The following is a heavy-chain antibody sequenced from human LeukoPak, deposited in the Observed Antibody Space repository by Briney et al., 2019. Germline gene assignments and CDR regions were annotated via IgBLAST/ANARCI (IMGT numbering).Heavy chain of an antibody. V-gene: IGHV4-4*02. CDR1: GGSISSSNW. D-gene: IGHD2-21*01. J-gene: IGHJ4*02. Sequence: SGTLSLTCAVSGGSISSSNWWSWVRQPPGKGLEWIGEIYHSGSTNYNPSLKSRVTISVDTSKNQFSLNLTSVTAADTAVYYCARGGKGFPLGLRFDYWGQGSLVTVSS. CDR2: IYHSGST. CDR3: ARGGKGFPLGLRFDY.